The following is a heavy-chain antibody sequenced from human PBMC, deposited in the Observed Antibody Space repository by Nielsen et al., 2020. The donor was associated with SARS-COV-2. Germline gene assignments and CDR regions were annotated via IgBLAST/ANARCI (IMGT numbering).Heavy chain of an antibody. CDR3: ANGGYRNYYYGMDV. CDR2: ISGSGGST. J-gene: IGHJ6*02. V-gene: IGHV3-23*01. CDR1: GFTFSRYA. Sequence: GESLKISCAASGFTFSRYAMSWVRQAPGKGLEWVSAISGSGGSTYYADSVKGRFTISRDNSKNTLYLQMNSLRAEDTAVYYCANGGYRNYYYGMDVWGQGTTVTVSS. D-gene: IGHD1-26*01.